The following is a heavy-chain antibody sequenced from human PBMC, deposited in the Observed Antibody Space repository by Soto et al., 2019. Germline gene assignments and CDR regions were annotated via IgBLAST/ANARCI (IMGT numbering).Heavy chain of an antibody. D-gene: IGHD2-2*03. CDR3: ARLSFGYCSSTSCYRFYYGMDV. Sequence: GESLKISCKGSGYSFTSCWISWVRQMPGKGLEWMGRIDPSDSYTNYSPSFQGHVTISADKSISTAYLQWSSLKASDTAMYYCARLSFGYCSSTSCYRFYYGMDVWGQGTTVTVSS. CDR2: IDPSDSYT. CDR1: GYSFTSCW. V-gene: IGHV5-10-1*01. J-gene: IGHJ6*02.